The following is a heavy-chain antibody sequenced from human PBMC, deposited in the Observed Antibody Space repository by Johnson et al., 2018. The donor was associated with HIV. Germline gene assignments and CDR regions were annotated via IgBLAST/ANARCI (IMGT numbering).Heavy chain of an antibody. Sequence: VQLVESGGGLVQPGGSLRLSCAASRFTVSSNYMTWVRQAPGKGLEWVSVIYSGGNTYYADSVKGRFTISRDKSKNSLYLQMNSLRAEDTAVYYCARAYYDSGGYYPHAFHVWGQGTMVTVSS. J-gene: IGHJ3*01. CDR3: ARAYYDSGGYYPHAFHV. V-gene: IGHV3-66*01. D-gene: IGHD3-22*01. CDR1: RFTVSSNY. CDR2: IYSGGNT.